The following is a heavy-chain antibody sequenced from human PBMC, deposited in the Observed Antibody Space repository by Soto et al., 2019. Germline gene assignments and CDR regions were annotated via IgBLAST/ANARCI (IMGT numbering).Heavy chain of an antibody. CDR2: INHSGST. Sequence: QLQLQQWGAGLLKPSETLSLTCAVYGGSFSGYYWSWIRQPPGKGLEWIGEINHSGSTNYNPSLKSRVTISVDTSKNQFSLKLSSVTAADTAVYYCARETYCSSTSCYDGVAYYFDYWGQGTLVTVSS. CDR1: GGSFSGYY. CDR3: ARETYCSSTSCYDGVAYYFDY. V-gene: IGHV4-34*01. D-gene: IGHD2-2*01. J-gene: IGHJ4*02.